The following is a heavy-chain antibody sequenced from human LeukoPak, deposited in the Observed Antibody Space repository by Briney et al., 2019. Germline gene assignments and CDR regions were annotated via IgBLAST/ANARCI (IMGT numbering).Heavy chain of an antibody. J-gene: IGHJ4*02. Sequence: GGSLRLSCAASGFXFSSHYMDWVRQAPGKGRVWVSRINGDGRSTTYADSVKGRFTISRDNAKNTLYLEMNSLRDEDTAVYYCGRGLGGAASYWGQGTLVTVSS. CDR2: INGDGRST. CDR3: GRGLGGAASY. CDR1: GFXFSSHY. D-gene: IGHD3-16*01. V-gene: IGHV3-74*01.